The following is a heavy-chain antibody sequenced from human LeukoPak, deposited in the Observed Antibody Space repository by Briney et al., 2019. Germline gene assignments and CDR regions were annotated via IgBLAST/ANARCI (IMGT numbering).Heavy chain of an antibody. CDR2: ISGSGGST. Sequence: GGSLRLSCAASGFTFSSYAMSWVRQAPGKGLEWVSAISGSGGSTYYADSVKGRFTISRDNSKNTLYRQMNSLRAEDTAVYYCAKGDLGDYFYFDDWGQGTLVTVSS. V-gene: IGHV3-23*01. D-gene: IGHD4-17*01. CDR1: GFTFSSYA. J-gene: IGHJ4*02. CDR3: AKGDLGDYFYFDD.